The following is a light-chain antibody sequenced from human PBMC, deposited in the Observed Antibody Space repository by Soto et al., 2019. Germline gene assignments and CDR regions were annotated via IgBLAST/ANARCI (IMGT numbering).Light chain of an antibody. V-gene: IGKV3-20*01. CDR1: QSVSSSY. CDR3: QQYGSGYT. Sequence: EIVLTQSPGTLSLSPGERATLSCRASQSVSSSYLAWYQQKPGQAPRLLIYGASSRATGIPDRFSGSGSGTDFSLPISRLEPEEFAVYYCQQYGSGYTFGQGTKLEIK. CDR2: GAS. J-gene: IGKJ2*01.